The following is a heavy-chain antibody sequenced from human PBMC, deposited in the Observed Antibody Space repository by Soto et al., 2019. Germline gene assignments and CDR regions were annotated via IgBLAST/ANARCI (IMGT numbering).Heavy chain of an antibody. CDR2: IYYSGST. Sequence: NPSETLSLTCTVSGGSISSYYWSWIRQPPGKGMEWIGYIYYSGSTNYNPSLKSRVTISVDTSKNQFSLKLSSVTAADTAVYYCARGLTLLGFDYWGQGTLVTVSS. CDR1: GGSISSYY. J-gene: IGHJ4*02. V-gene: IGHV4-59*01. D-gene: IGHD3-16*02. CDR3: ARGLTLLGFDY.